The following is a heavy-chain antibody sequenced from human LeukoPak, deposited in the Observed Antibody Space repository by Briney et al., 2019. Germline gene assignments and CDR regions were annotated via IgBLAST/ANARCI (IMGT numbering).Heavy chain of an antibody. J-gene: IGHJ6*03. D-gene: IGHD2-2*01. CDR1: GGSISSYY. V-gene: IGHV4-4*09. CDR2: IYTSGST. CDR3: ARAVVPAGYYYYYMDV. Sequence: SETLSLTCTVSGGSISSYYWSWIRQPPGKGLEWIGYIYTSGSTNYNPSLKSRVTISVDTSKNQFSLKLSSVTAADTAVYYCARAVVPAGYYYYYMDVWGKGTTVTVS.